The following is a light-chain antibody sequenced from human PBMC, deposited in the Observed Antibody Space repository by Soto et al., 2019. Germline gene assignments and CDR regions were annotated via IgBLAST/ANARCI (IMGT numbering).Light chain of an antibody. CDR3: SSYTTSSTYV. J-gene: IGLJ1*01. CDR2: DAS. CDR1: SSDVGSYNR. V-gene: IGLV2-18*02. Sequence: QSLLTQPPSVSGSPGQSVTISCTGTSSDVGSYNRVSWYQQPPGTAPKLMIYDASNRPSGIPDRFSGSKSGNAASLTISGLHAEDEADYYCSSYTTSSTYVFGTGTKVTVL.